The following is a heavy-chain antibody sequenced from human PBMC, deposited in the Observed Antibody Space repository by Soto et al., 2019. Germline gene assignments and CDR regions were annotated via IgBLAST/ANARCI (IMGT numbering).Heavy chain of an antibody. CDR2: INHSGST. Sequence: SETLSLTCAVYGGSFSGYYWSWIRQPPGKGLEWIGEINHSGSTNYNPSLKSRVTISVDTSKNQFSLTLSSVTAADTAVYYCASREAWHFDYWGQGTLVTVSS. V-gene: IGHV4-34*01. D-gene: IGHD1-26*01. CDR3: ASREAWHFDY. J-gene: IGHJ4*02. CDR1: GGSFSGYY.